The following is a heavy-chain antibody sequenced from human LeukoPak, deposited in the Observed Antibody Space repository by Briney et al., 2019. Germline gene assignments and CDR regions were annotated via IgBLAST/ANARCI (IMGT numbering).Heavy chain of an antibody. V-gene: IGHV3-30*18. D-gene: IGHD1-26*01. Sequence: TGGSLRLSCAASGFTFSSYGMHWVRQAPGKGLEWVAVISYDGSNKYYADSVKGRFTISRDNSKNTLYLQMNSLRAEDTAVYYCAKSDSGSYYVLDYRGQGTLVTVSS. CDR1: GFTFSSYG. CDR2: ISYDGSNK. J-gene: IGHJ4*02. CDR3: AKSDSGSYYVLDY.